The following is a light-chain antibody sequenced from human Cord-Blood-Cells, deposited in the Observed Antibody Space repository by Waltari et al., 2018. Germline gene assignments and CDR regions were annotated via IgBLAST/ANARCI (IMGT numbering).Light chain of an antibody. CDR2: EVS. Sequence: QSALTQPPSASGSPGPSVTISCTGTRSDVGGVNQLSWYQQHPGKAPKLIIYEVSKRPSGVPDRFSGSKSGNTASLTVSGLQAEDEADYYCSSYAGSNNYVFGTGTKVTVL. CDR3: SSYAGSNNYV. J-gene: IGLJ1*01. V-gene: IGLV2-8*01. CDR1: RSDVGGVNQ.